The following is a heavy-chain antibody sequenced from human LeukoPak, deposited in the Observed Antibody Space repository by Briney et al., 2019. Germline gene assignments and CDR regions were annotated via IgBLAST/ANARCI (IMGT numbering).Heavy chain of an antibody. CDR3: RAVAGQDYFDY. Sequence: SETLSLTCAVSGGSISSNNWWSWVRQPPGKGLEWIGEIYHSGSTNYNPSLKSRVTISVDKSKNQFSLKVSSVTAADTAVYYCRAVAGQDYFDYWGQGTLATVSS. J-gene: IGHJ4*02. D-gene: IGHD6-19*01. CDR2: IYHSGST. V-gene: IGHV4-4*02. CDR1: GGSISSNNW.